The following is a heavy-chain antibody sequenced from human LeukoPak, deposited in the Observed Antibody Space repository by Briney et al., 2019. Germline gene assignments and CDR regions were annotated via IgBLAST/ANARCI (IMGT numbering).Heavy chain of an antibody. D-gene: IGHD3-10*01. CDR1: GGSISSYY. CDR2: IYSIGST. J-gene: IGHJ6*03. V-gene: IGHV4-59*01. Sequence: PSETLSLTCTVSGGSISSYYWSWFRHPQGKGLDWMGYIYSIGSTNYNPSLKSRVTISVDTSKNQFSLKLSSVTAADTAVYYCARVCTFGAGWINYYYYYMDVWGKGTTVTISS. CDR3: ARVCTFGAGWINYYYYYMDV.